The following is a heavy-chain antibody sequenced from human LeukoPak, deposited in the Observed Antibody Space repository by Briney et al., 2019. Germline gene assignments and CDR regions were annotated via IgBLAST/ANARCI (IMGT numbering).Heavy chain of an antibody. CDR2: IIPIFGIA. D-gene: IGHD2-2*01. CDR1: GGTFSSYA. Sequence: SVKVSCGASGGTFSSYAISWVRQAPGQGLEWMGRIIPIFGIANYAQEFQGRVTITADKSTSTAYMELSSLRSEDTAVYYCARDSEDIVVVPADPYYGMDVWGQGTTVTVSS. CDR3: ARDSEDIVVVPADPYYGMDV. J-gene: IGHJ6*02. V-gene: IGHV1-69*04.